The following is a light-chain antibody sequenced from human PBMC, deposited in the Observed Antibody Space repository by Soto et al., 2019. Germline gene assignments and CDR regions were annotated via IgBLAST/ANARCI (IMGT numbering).Light chain of an antibody. CDR3: QQYDNWWT. V-gene: IGKV3-15*01. CDR1: QSVSSY. Sequence: EIVLTQSPGTLSLSPGKRATLSSRASQSVSSYLAWYQQKPGQAPRLLIYGASTRATGIPARFSGSGSGTEFTLTISSLQSEDLAVYYCQQYDNWWTFGQGTKVDIK. J-gene: IGKJ1*01. CDR2: GAS.